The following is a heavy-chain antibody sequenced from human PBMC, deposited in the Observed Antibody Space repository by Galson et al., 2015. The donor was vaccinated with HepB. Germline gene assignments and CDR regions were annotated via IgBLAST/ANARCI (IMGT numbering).Heavy chain of an antibody. CDR2: ISTYSGNT. J-gene: IGHJ3*02. CDR3: VRDKDHAFDI. Sequence: SVKVSCKASGYTLTSSGISWVRQAPGQGLEWMGWISTYSGNTNYAQKLLDRVTMTTDTSTTTAYMELRSLRSDDTDVYYCVRDKDHAFDIWGQGTMVAVSS. CDR1: GYTLTSSG. V-gene: IGHV1-18*01.